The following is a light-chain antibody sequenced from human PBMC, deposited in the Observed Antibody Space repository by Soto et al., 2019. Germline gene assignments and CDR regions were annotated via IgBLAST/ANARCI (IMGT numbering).Light chain of an antibody. CDR1: SSDVGGYNY. J-gene: IGLJ3*02. V-gene: IGLV2-8*01. CDR2: EVS. Sequence: QSALTQPPSASGSPGQSVTISCNVTSSDVGGYNYVSWYQQHPGKAPKLMIYEVSKRPSGVPDRFSGSKSGNTASLTVSGLQAEDEADYYCSSYAGSNNFEVFGGGTKLTVL. CDR3: SSYAGSNNFEV.